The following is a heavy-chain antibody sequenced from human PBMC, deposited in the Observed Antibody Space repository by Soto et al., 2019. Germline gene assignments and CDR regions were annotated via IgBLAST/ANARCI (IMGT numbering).Heavy chain of an antibody. V-gene: IGHV3-33*01. CDR1: GFTFSSYG. J-gene: IGHJ4*02. D-gene: IGHD1-7*01. CDR3: ATSVNWNSPNFDY. Sequence: GGSLRLSCAASGFTFSSYGMHWVRQAPGKGLEWVAVIWYDGSNKYYADSVKGRFTISRDNSKNTLYLQMNSLRAEDTAVYYCATSVNWNSPNFDYWGQGTLVTVSS. CDR2: IWYDGSNK.